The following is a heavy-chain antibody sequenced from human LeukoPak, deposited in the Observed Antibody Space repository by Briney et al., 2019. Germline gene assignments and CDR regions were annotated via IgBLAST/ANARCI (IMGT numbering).Heavy chain of an antibody. CDR2: ITGSGGRT. D-gene: IGHD3-10*01. CDR1: GFTFDNFA. J-gene: IGHJ4*02. CDR3: ARELFDFDY. Sequence: PGGSLRLSCAPSGFTFDNFAMTWVRQAPGKGVEWVSEITGSGGRTYYADSVKGRFTISRDNSKNTLYLQMNSLRAEDTAIYYCARELFDFDYWGQGTLVTVSS. V-gene: IGHV3-23*01.